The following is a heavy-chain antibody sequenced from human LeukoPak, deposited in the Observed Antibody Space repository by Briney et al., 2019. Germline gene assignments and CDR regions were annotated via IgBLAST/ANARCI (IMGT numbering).Heavy chain of an antibody. Sequence: SETLSLTCTVSGGSISSGSYYWSWIRQPAGKGLEWIGRIYTSGSTNYNPSLKSRVTISVDTSKNQFYLKLSSVTAADTAVYYCARVADTAMVPPADWFDPWGQGTLVTVSS. V-gene: IGHV4-61*02. CDR1: GGSISSGSYY. CDR2: IYTSGST. D-gene: IGHD5-18*01. CDR3: ARVADTAMVPPADWFDP. J-gene: IGHJ5*02.